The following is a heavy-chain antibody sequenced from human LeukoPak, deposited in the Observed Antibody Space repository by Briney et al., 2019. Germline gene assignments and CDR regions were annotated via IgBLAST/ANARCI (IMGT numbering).Heavy chain of an antibody. D-gene: IGHD3/OR15-3a*01. Sequence: GGSLRLSCVASGFIVSNNYMSWVRQAPGKGLEWVAVISYDGSNKYYADSVKGRFTISRDNSKNTLYLQMNSLRAEDTAVYYCARGRGLVIIPPDYWGQGTLVTVSS. V-gene: IGHV3-30-3*01. CDR2: ISYDGSNK. CDR1: GFIVSNNY. CDR3: ARGRGLVIIPPDY. J-gene: IGHJ4*02.